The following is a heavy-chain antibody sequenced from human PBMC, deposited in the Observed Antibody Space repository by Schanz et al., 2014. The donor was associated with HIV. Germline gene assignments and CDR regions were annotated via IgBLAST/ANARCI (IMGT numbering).Heavy chain of an antibody. CDR1: GFSFRTFG. V-gene: IGHV3-33*01. CDR2: IYYDGTNK. Sequence: VHLVESGGGVVQPGRSLRLSCVASGFSFRTFGMHWVRQAPGKGLEWVALIYYDGTNKYYTDSVKGRFTISRDNSKNTLYLQMNSLRAEDTSVYYCARGLGAPYYDFRSGYYKGVIYYGMDVWGQGTTVTVSS. CDR3: ARGLGAPYYDFRSGYYKGVIYYGMDV. J-gene: IGHJ6*02. D-gene: IGHD3-3*01.